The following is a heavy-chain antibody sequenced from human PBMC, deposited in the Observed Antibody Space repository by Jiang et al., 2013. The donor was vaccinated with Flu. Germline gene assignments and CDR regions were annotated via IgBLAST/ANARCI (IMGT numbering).Heavy chain of an antibody. V-gene: IGHV3-48*02. J-gene: IGHJ4*01. CDR2: IHFTNNPM. D-gene: IGHD6-19*01. Sequence: VQLVESGGGLVQPGGSLRLSCAGSGFTLSSRSLSWVRQPPGKGLEWLSYIHFTNNPMYVAESVKGRFIVSRDNADNSLYLQMNSLRDEDTAVYYCATAGGVDHSDWYRTWGHGTLVIVSS. CDR3: ATAGGVDHSDWYRT. CDR1: GFTLSSRS.